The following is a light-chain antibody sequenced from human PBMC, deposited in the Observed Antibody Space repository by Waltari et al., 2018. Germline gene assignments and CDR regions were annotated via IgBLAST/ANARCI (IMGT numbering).Light chain of an antibody. J-gene: IGLJ2*01. Sequence: SYELTQPPSVSVSPGQTARITCSGDALPKKYAYWYQQKSGQAPVLVIYEDSKRPSVIPWRVSGSSSGTMATLTISGAQVEDEADYYCYSTDSSGNHGVVGGGTKLTVL. V-gene: IGLV3-10*01. CDR1: ALPKKY. CDR3: YSTDSSGNHGV. CDR2: EDS.